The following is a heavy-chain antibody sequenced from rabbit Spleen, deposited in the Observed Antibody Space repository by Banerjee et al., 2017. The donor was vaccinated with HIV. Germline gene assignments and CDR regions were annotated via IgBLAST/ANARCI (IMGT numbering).Heavy chain of an antibody. CDR2: IAGSSSGFS. CDR1: GFSFSSSDY. D-gene: IGHD8-1*01. V-gene: IGHV1S45*01. CDR3: ARCDGGSKYYASRLDL. Sequence: QEQLEESGGDLVKPGASLTLTCTASGFSFSSSDYMCWVRQAPGKGLEWIACIAGSSSGFSYSAPWAKGRFTCSKTSSTTVTLQMTSLTVADTATYFCARCDGGSKYYASRLDLWGPGTLVTVS. J-gene: IGHJ3*01.